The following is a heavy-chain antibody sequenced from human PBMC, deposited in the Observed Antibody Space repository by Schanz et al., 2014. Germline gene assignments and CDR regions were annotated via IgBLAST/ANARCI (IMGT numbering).Heavy chain of an antibody. Sequence: DVQLLESGGGLVQPGGSLRLSCAASGFPFSDYYMSWVRQARGKGLEWVSAMNESHSTIYYADSVKGRFTISRDNAKNSLYLEMNSLRAEDTAVYYCAKSQGSSFDSWGQGTLVTVSS. CDR2: MNESHSTI. CDR3: AKSQGSSFDS. D-gene: IGHD6-13*01. J-gene: IGHJ4*02. CDR1: GFPFSDYY. V-gene: IGHV3-23*01.